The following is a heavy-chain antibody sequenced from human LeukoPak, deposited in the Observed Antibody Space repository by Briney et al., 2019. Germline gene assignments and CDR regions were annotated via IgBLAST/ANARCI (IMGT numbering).Heavy chain of an antibody. CDR1: GFTVSRNY. D-gene: IGHD3-16*01. CDR2: LYSDGST. Sequence: GGSLRLSCAASGFTVSRNYMSWVRQAPGKGLEWVSVLYSDGSTYHADSVKGRSTISRDNSKNTLYLQMNSLRAEDTAVYYCARGASGIGGVRFDPWGQGTLVTVSS. CDR3: ARGASGIGGVRFDP. V-gene: IGHV3-53*01. J-gene: IGHJ5*02.